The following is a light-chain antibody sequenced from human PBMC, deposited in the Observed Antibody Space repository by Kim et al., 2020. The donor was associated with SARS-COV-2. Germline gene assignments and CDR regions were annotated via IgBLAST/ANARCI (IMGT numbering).Light chain of an antibody. V-gene: IGLV3-21*04. CDR2: YDS. Sequence: APGKTDRITCGGNNIGSKSVNWDQQKPGQAPVLVIYYDSDRPSGIPERFSGSNSGKTATLTISRVEAGDEADYYCQVWDSSSDRVVFGGGTQLTVL. CDR3: QVWDSSSDRVV. J-gene: IGLJ2*01. CDR1: NIGSKS.